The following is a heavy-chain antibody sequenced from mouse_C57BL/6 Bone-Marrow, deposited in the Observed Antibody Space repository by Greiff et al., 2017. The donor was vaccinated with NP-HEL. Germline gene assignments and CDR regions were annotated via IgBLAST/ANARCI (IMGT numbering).Heavy chain of an antibody. CDR3: ARESTVVPYYYAMDY. Sequence: QVQLQQSDAELVKPGASVKISCKVSGYTFTDHTIHWMKQRPEQGLEWIGYIYPRDGSTQYIAKFKGKATLTADKSSSTAYMQLHSLTSEDSAVYFCARESTVVPYYYAMDYWGQGTSVTVSS. CDR2: IYPRDGST. V-gene: IGHV1-78*01. CDR1: GYTFTDHT. J-gene: IGHJ4*01. D-gene: IGHD1-1*01.